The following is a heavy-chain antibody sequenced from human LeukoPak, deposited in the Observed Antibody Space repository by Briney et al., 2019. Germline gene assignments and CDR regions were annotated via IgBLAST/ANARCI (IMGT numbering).Heavy chain of an antibody. CDR2: ISGSGGST. D-gene: IGHD6-13*01. CDR1: GFTFSSYA. Sequence: PGGSLRLSCAASGFTFSSYAMSWVRQVPGKGLEWVSAISGSGGSTYYADSVKGRFTVSRDNSKNTLYLQMNSLRVEDTAVYYCAKGVAAAGLFDYWGQGTLVTVSS. CDR3: AKGVAAAGLFDY. V-gene: IGHV3-23*01. J-gene: IGHJ4*02.